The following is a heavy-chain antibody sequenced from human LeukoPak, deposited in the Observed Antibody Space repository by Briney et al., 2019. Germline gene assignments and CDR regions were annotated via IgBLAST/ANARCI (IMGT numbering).Heavy chain of an antibody. D-gene: IGHD3-10*01. CDR2: ISAYNGNT. CDR1: GYTFTSYG. CDR3: ARAGGTMVRGVSDY. Sequence: ASVKVSYKASGYTFTSYGISWVRQAPGQELEWMGWISAYNGNTNYAQKLQGRVTMTTDTSTSTAYMELRSLRSDDTAVYYCARAGGTMVRGVSDYWGQGTLVTVSS. J-gene: IGHJ4*02. V-gene: IGHV1-18*04.